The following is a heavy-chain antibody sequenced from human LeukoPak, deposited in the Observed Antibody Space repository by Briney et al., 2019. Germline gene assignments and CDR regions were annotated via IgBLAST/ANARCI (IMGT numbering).Heavy chain of an antibody. Sequence: KPSETLSLTCTVSGGSISSSSYYWGWIRQPPGKGLEWIGNIYYSGSTYYNPSLKSRVTISVDTSRNQFSLKLTSVTAADTAVYYCARVLDLSKRGLDAFDIWGQGTMVTVSS. D-gene: IGHD3-16*01. CDR2: IYYSGST. CDR3: ARVLDLSKRGLDAFDI. J-gene: IGHJ3*02. V-gene: IGHV4-39*01. CDR1: GGSISSSSYY.